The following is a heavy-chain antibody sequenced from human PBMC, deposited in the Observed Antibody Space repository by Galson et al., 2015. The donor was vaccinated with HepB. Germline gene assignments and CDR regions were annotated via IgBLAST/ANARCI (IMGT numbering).Heavy chain of an antibody. D-gene: IGHD3-10*01. CDR1: GGTFSSYA. CDR2: IIPIFGTA. J-gene: IGHJ6*02. CDR3: ARVGPFGESPYYYFGMDV. Sequence: SVKVSCKASGGTFSSYAISWVRQAPGQGLEWMGGIIPIFGTANYAQKFQGRVTITADKSTSTAYMELSSLRSEDTAVYYCARVGPFGESPYYYFGMDVWGQGTTVTVSS. V-gene: IGHV1-69*06.